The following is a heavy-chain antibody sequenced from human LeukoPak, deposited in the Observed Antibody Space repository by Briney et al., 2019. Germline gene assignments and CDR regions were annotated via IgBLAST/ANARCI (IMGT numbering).Heavy chain of an antibody. CDR1: GGSVSSNTHH. Sequence: SETLSLTCTVSGGSVSSNTHHWGWIRQPPGKGLEWIGSVYYLGSTYYNPSLESRVTISVDTSKNHFSLKVRSVTAADTAVYYYARQVEKNYGDWFDPWGQGTLVTVSS. D-gene: IGHD3-16*01. J-gene: IGHJ5*02. CDR2: VYYLGST. CDR3: ARQVEKNYGDWFDP. V-gene: IGHV4-39*01.